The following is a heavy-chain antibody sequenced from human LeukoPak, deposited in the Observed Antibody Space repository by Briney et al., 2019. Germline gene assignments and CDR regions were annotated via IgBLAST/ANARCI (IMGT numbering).Heavy chain of an antibody. D-gene: IGHD3-22*01. V-gene: IGHV3-23*01. J-gene: IGHJ4*02. CDR3: AKTITMIVDPRYYFDY. CDR1: GFTFSSYA. CDR2: ISGSGGST. Sequence: GGSLRLSCAASGFTFSSYAMSWVRQAPGKGLEWVSAISGSGGSTYYADSVKGRFTTSRDNSKNTLYLQMNSLRAEDTAVYYCAKTITMIVDPRYYFDYWGQGTLVTVSS.